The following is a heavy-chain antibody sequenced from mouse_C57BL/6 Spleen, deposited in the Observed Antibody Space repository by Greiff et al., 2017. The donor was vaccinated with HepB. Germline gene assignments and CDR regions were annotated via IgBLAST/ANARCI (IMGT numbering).Heavy chain of an antibody. D-gene: IGHD1-2*01. CDR3: TRFIPGSWFAY. CDR1: GYTFTDYE. Sequence: QVHVRQSGAELVRPGASVTLSCKASGYTFTDYEMHWVKQTPVHGLEWIGAIDPETGGTAYNQKFKGKAILTADKSSSTAYMELRSLTSEDSAVYYCTRFIPGSWFAYWGQGTLVTVSA. V-gene: IGHV1-15*01. CDR2: IDPETGGT. J-gene: IGHJ3*01.